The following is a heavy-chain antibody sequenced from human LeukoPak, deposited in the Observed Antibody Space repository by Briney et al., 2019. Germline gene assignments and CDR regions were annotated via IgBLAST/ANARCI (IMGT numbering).Heavy chain of an antibody. CDR3: ARVARGDYYYYYMDV. CDR1: GGSISSSSYY. Sequence: SETLSLTCTVSGGSISSSSYYWGWIRQPPGKGLEWIGSIYYSGSTYYNPSLKSRVTISVDTSKNQFSLKLSSVTAADTAVYYCARVARGDYYYYYMDVWGKGTTVTVSS. CDR2: IYYSGST. D-gene: IGHD3-10*01. J-gene: IGHJ6*03. V-gene: IGHV4-39*07.